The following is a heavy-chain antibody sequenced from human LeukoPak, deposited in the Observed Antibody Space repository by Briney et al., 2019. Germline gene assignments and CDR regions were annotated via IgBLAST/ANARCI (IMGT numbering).Heavy chain of an antibody. CDR1: GGSFSGYY. D-gene: IGHD3-3*01. V-gene: IGHV4-34*01. Sequence: KPSETLSLTCAVYGGSFSGYYWSWIRQPPGKGLEWIGEINHSGSTNYNPSLKGRVTISVDTSKNQFSLKLSSVTAADTAVYYCADTAYDFWSGYSKTIYWGQGTLVTVSS. CDR3: ADTAYDFWSGYSKTIY. J-gene: IGHJ4*02. CDR2: INHSGST.